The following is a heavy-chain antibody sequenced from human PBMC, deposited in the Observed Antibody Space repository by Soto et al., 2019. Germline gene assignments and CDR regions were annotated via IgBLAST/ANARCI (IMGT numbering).Heavy chain of an antibody. D-gene: IGHD5-18*01. Sequence: SETLSLTCGVSGGSLSGATNSWNWIRQPPGKGLEWIGYIFPSGATYYNPSLKSRVTISIDVSKNQFSLSLRSLTAADTAVYYCANSVESDYSSERTLVTASS. CDR2: IFPSGAT. V-gene: IGHV4-30-2*01. J-gene: IGHJ4*02. CDR1: GGSLSGATNS. CDR3: ANSVESDY.